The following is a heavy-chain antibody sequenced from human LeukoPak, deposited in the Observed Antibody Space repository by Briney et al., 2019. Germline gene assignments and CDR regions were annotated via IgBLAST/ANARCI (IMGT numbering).Heavy chain of an antibody. CDR2: TYYRSKWYN. Sequence: SQTLSVTCTISGDSISSNNGAWTWIRQSSSRGLEWLGRTYYRSKWYNDYAVSMEGRITINPDTSENQFSLQLNSVTPEDTAVYYCARDLGNSGWYTFDYWGQGTLVTVSS. CDR1: GDSISSNNGA. CDR3: ARDLGNSGWYTFDY. V-gene: IGHV6-1*01. D-gene: IGHD6-19*01. J-gene: IGHJ4*02.